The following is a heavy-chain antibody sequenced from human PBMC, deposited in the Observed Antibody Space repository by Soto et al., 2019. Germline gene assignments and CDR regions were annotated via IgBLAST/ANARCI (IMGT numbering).Heavy chain of an antibody. Sequence: QVQLVQSGAEVKKPGASVKVSCKASGYTFTSYAMHWVRQAPGQRLEWMGWINAGNGNTKYSQKFQGRVTITRDTSASTAYMELSRLRSEDTAVYYCASSYYYDSSGYYGDYYYYGMDVWGQGTTVTVSS. CDR3: ASSYYYDSSGYYGDYYYYGMDV. CDR1: GYTFTSYA. CDR2: INAGNGNT. J-gene: IGHJ6*02. V-gene: IGHV1-3*01. D-gene: IGHD3-22*01.